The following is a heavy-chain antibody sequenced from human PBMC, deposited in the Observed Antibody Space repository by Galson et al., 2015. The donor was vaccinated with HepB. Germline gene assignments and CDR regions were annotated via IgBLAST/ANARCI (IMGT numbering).Heavy chain of an antibody. CDR2: ISYDATNK. D-gene: IGHD3-10*01. CDR1: GFRFNSYG. Sequence: SLRLSCAGSGFRFNSYGIHWVRQSPGKGLEWISFISYDATNKYYTDSVKGRFSISRDNSKNTVSLQMHGLRPEDTAVYFCVKDGLYLTSGIHPNGFDVWGQGATVTVSS. J-gene: IGHJ6*02. CDR3: VKDGLYLTSGIHPNGFDV. V-gene: IGHV3-30*18.